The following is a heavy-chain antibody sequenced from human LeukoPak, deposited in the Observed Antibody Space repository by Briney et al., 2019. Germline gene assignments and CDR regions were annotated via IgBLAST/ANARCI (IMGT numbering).Heavy chain of an antibody. CDR1: GYTFTGYY. D-gene: IGHD2-2*01. J-gene: IGHJ3*02. Sequence: ASVKVSCKASGYTFTGYYMHWVRQAPGQGLEWMGWINPNSGGTNYAQKFQGRVTMTRDTSISTAYMELSRLRSDDTAVYYCARDLIIRDIVVVPAANAFDIWGQGTMVTVSS. CDR3: ARDLIIRDIVVVPAANAFDI. CDR2: INPNSGGT. V-gene: IGHV1-2*02.